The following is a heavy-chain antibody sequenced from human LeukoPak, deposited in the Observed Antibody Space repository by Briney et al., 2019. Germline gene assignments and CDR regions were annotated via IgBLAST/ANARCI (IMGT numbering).Heavy chain of an antibody. V-gene: IGHV3-20*04. CDR2: INWNGGST. D-gene: IGHD3-10*01. J-gene: IGHJ6*03. Sequence: GGSLRLSCAASGFTFSNAWMSWVRQAPGKGLEWVSGINWNGGSTGYADSVKGRFTISRDNAKNSLYLQMNSLRAEDTALYYCAGDSGGSGSYYNVWARYYYYYYMDVWGKGTTVTVSS. CDR1: GFTFSNAW. CDR3: AGDSGGSGSYYNVWARYYYYYYMDV.